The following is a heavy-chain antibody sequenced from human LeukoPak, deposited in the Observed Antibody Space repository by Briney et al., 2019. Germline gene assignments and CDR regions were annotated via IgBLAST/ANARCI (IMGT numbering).Heavy chain of an antibody. Sequence: EASVKVSCKASGGAFSSYTISWVRQAPGQGLEWMGRIIPILGIANYAQKFQGRVTITADKSTSTAYMELSSLRSEDTAVYCCAREPRSSGWVSYYFDYWGQGTLVTVSS. D-gene: IGHD6-19*01. CDR3: AREPRSSGWVSYYFDY. CDR1: GGAFSSYT. J-gene: IGHJ4*02. CDR2: IIPILGIA. V-gene: IGHV1-69*04.